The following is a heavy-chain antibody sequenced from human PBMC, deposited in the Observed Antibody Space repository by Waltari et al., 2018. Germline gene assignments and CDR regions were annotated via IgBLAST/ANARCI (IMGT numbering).Heavy chain of an antibody. CDR1: RGSIIGFY. CDR3: ARYHCTSGVCQHFDY. D-gene: IGHD2-8*01. CDR2: FLYSGTT. J-gene: IGHJ4*02. V-gene: IGHV4-59*01. Sequence: QVHLQESGPGLVKPSETLSLTCTVPRGSIIGFYWSWIRQPPGKGLEWIGSFLYSGTTVYSPSLESRVTMSVDMSKNQFSLELGSVTAADTAVYHCARYHCTSGVCQHFDYWGQGILVTVSS.